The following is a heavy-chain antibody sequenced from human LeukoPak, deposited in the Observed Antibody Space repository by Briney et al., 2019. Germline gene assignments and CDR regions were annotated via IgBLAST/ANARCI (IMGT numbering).Heavy chain of an antibody. CDR2: ISYDGSNK. D-gene: IGHD1-26*01. V-gene: IGHV3-30-3*01. Sequence: PGGSLRLSCAASGFTFSSYAMHWVRQAPGKGLEWVAVISYDGSNKYYADSVKGRFTISRDNSKNTLYLRMNSLRAEDTAVYYCAKVLLVVGADLDAFDIWGQGTMVTVSS. J-gene: IGHJ3*02. CDR3: AKVLLVVGADLDAFDI. CDR1: GFTFSSYA.